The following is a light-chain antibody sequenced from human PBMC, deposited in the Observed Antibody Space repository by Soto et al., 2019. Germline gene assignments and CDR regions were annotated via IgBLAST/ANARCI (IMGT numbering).Light chain of an antibody. J-gene: IGKJ4*01. CDR1: QGIAGW. CDR3: QQANSFPLT. CDR2: TSS. V-gene: IGKV1D-12*01. Sequence: DIQVTQSPSSVSASVGDRVTITCRASQGIAGWLAWYQQKPGKAPKLLIHTSSILQSGIPSRFSGSGSGTDLTFTISSLQPEDFAVYYCQQANSFPLTFGGGTKVEIK.